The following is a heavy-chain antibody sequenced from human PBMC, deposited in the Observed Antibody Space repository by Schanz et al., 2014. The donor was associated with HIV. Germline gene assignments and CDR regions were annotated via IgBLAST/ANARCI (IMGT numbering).Heavy chain of an antibody. V-gene: IGHV4-34*01. J-gene: IGHJ4*02. CDR3: GRGTDDFPPDS. D-gene: IGHD3-3*01. Sequence: QVQLHQWGAGLLKPSETLSLTCAVYVGSFRGYYWTWIRQFPGMGLEWIGKVRHTGGTNYNPSLKSRVTMSVDTSKTQFSLKLTSVTAADTAVYYCGRGTDDFPPDSWGQGTQVIVSS. CDR2: VRHTGGT. CDR1: VGSFRGYY.